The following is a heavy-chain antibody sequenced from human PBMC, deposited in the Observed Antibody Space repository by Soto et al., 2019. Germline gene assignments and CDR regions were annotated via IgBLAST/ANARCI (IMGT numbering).Heavy chain of an antibody. Sequence: EVQLVESGGGLVQPGRSLRLSYAASGFSFDDYAMHWVRQAPGKGLEWATGISWNSGTIGYADSVKGRFTISRDNAKNPLFRQMTSLGAEATAWYYGAGVAWSGAPGPPDSWGQGTLVPVSP. D-gene: IGHD3-3*01. J-gene: IGHJ4*02. V-gene: IGHV3-9*01. CDR1: GFSFDDYA. CDR3: AGVAWSGAPGPPDS. CDR2: ISWNSGTI.